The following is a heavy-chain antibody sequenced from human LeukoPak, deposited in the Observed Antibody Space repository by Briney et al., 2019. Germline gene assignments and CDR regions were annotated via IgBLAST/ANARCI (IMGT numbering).Heavy chain of an antibody. J-gene: IGHJ4*02. CDR3: ARVPKVWLETDY. CDR1: GFTFSSYS. Sequence: GGSLRLSCAASGFTFSSYSMNWSRQAPGNGLEWVSSISSSSSYIYYADSVKGRFTIFRDNAKNSLYLQMNSLSAEDTAVYYCARVPKVWLETDYWGQGTLVTVSS. CDR2: ISSSSSYI. V-gene: IGHV3-21*01. D-gene: IGHD5-24*01.